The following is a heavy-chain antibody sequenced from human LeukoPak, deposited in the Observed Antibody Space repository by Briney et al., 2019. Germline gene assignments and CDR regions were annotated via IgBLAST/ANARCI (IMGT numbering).Heavy chain of an antibody. Sequence: GGSLRLSSAASGFTFSSYAMSWVRQAPGKGLEWISAVINSGGTYYADSVKGRFTISRDKSKNTPYLQMNSLRAEDTAVYYCAKDICGDYGGVDYWGQGTLVTVSS. J-gene: IGHJ4*02. CDR3: AKDICGDYGGVDY. V-gene: IGHV3-23*01. CDR1: GFTFSSYA. D-gene: IGHD4-17*01. CDR2: VINSGGT.